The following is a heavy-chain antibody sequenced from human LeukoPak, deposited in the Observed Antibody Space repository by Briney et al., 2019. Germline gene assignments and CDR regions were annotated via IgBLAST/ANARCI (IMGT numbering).Heavy chain of an antibody. CDR3: ARDVYYYDSSGYYRNWFDP. CDR2: IYYSGST. J-gene: IGHJ5*02. D-gene: IGHD3-22*01. CDR1: GGSISSYC. V-gene: IGHV4-59*01. Sequence: SETLSLTCTVSGGSISSYCWSWIRQPPGKGLEWIGYIYYSGSTNYNPSLKSRVTISVDTSKNQFSLKLSSVTAADTAVYYCARDVYYYDSSGYYRNWFDPWGQGTLVTVSS.